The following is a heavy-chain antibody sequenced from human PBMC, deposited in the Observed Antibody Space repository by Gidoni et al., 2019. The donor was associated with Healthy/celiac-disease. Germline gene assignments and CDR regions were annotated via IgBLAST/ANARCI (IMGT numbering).Heavy chain of an antibody. CDR1: GFTFDDYA. CDR3: AKLLAAAGTDAFDI. D-gene: IGHD6-13*01. CDR2: ISWNSGSI. V-gene: IGHV3-9*01. J-gene: IGHJ3*02. Sequence: EVQLVESGGGLVQPGRSLRLSCAASGFTFDDYAMHWVRQAPGKGLEWVSGISWNSGSIGYADSVKGRFTISRDNAKNSLYLQMNSLRAEDTALYYCAKLLAAAGTDAFDIWGQGTMVTVSS.